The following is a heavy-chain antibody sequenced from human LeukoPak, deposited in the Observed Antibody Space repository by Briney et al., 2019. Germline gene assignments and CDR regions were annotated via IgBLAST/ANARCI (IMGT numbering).Heavy chain of an antibody. CDR3: ARDTTVYYGMDV. CDR1: GGSISNHD. J-gene: IGHJ6*02. CDR2: IYYSGST. D-gene: IGHD1-14*01. Sequence: PSETLSLTCTVSGGSISNHDWSWIRQPPGKGLEWIGYIYYSGSTNYNPSLKSRVTISVDTSKNQFSLKLSSVTAADTAIYYCARDTTVYYGMDVWGQGTTVTVS. V-gene: IGHV4-59*11.